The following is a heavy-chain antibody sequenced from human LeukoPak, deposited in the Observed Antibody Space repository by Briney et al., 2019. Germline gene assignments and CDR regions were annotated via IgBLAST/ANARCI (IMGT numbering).Heavy chain of an antibody. J-gene: IGHJ4*02. V-gene: IGHV4-4*02. Sequence: SETLSLTCAVSGGSISSSNRWSWVRQPPGKGLEWIGEIYHSGSTNYNPSLKSRVTISVDTSKNQFSLRLSSVTAADTAVYYCARLGYYGSGSYPDYWGQGTMVTVSS. D-gene: IGHD3-10*01. CDR3: ARLGYYGSGSYPDY. CDR2: IYHSGST. CDR1: GGSISSSNR.